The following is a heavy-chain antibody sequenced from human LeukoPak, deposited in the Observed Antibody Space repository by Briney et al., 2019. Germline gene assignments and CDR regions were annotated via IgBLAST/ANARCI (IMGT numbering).Heavy chain of an antibody. Sequence: ASVKVSCKASGYTFTSYGISWVRQAPGQGLEWMGWISAYNGNTNYAQKLQGRVTMTTDTSTSTAYVELRSLRSDDTAVYYCARDRGVLEYYFDYWGQGTLVTVSS. CDR1: GYTFTSYG. D-gene: IGHD1-1*01. CDR2: ISAYNGNT. CDR3: ARDRGVLEYYFDY. J-gene: IGHJ4*02. V-gene: IGHV1-18*01.